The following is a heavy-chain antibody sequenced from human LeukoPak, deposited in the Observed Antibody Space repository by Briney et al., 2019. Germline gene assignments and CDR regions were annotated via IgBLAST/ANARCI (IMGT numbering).Heavy chain of an antibody. J-gene: IGHJ4*02. CDR1: GGSFSGYY. CDR3: ARGPRYYYDSSGYALDY. Sequence: SETLSLTCAVYGGSFSGYYWSWIRQPLGKGLEWIGEINHSGSTNYNPSLKSRVTISVDTSKNQFSLKLSSVTAADTAVYYCARGPRYYYDSSGYALDYWGQGTLVTVSS. D-gene: IGHD3-22*01. CDR2: INHSGST. V-gene: IGHV4-34*01.